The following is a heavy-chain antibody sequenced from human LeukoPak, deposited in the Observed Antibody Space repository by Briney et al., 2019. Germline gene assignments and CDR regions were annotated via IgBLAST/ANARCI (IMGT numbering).Heavy chain of an antibody. V-gene: IGHV4-31*03. CDR2: IYYSGST. D-gene: IGHD3-22*01. Sequence: SETLSLTCTVSGGSISSGGYYWSWLRQHPGKGLEWIVYIYYSGSTYYNPSRKRRVTISVDTSKNQFSLKLSSVTAADTAVYYCARAAGYYDRSGYLAAGFDYWGQGTLVTVSS. CDR3: ARAAGYYDRSGYLAAGFDY. CDR1: GGSISSGGYY. J-gene: IGHJ4*02.